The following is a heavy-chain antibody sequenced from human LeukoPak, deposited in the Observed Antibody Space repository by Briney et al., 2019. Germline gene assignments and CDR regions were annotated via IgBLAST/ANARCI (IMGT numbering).Heavy chain of an antibody. V-gene: IGHV1-8*01. Sequence: ASVKVSCKASGYTFTSYDINWVRQATGQGLEWMGWMNPNSGNTGYAQKFQGRVTMTRNTSISTAYMELSSLRSEDTAVYYCARVSDRWLQLDPWGQGTLVTVSS. CDR1: GYTFTSYD. D-gene: IGHD5-24*01. CDR2: MNPNSGNT. CDR3: ARVSDRWLQLDP. J-gene: IGHJ5*02.